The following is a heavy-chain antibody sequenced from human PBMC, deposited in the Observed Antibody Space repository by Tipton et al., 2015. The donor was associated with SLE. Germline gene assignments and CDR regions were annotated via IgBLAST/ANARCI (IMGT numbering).Heavy chain of an antibody. CDR3: ATTGEGFFGY. J-gene: IGHJ4*02. CDR1: GGSISSGTYY. CDR2: IYTSAST. D-gene: IGHD7-27*01. V-gene: IGHV4-61*02. Sequence: LRLSCTVSGGSISSGTYYWSWIRQPAGKGLEWIGRIYTSASTNYNPSLKSRVTISIDTSKNQFSLKLSSVTAADTAVYYCATTGEGFFGYWGQGTLVTVSS.